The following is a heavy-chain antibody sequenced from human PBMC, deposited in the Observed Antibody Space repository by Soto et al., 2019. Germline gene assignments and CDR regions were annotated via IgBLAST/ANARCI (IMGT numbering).Heavy chain of an antibody. Sequence: QVQLQESGPGLVKPSGTLSLTCAVSGGSISSSHWWTWVRQSPGKGLEYIGEISHSGTSNSNPSLKSRVTLAVNKSKNHFSLTLTSVTAAETAVYYCARVVLTITRGAFDAWDQGTLVIVSS. V-gene: IGHV4-4*02. CDR3: ARVVLTITRGAFDA. D-gene: IGHD3-9*01. CDR1: GGSISSSHW. CDR2: ISHSGTS. J-gene: IGHJ3*01.